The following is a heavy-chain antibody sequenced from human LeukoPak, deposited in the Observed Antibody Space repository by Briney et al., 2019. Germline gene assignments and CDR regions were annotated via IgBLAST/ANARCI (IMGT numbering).Heavy chain of an antibody. J-gene: IGHJ3*02. CDR1: GGSISSYY. V-gene: IGHV4-59*01. CDR2: IYYSGST. CDR3: ARELRYFDWSEDAFDI. Sequence: SETLSLTCTVSGGSISSYYWSWIRQPPGKGLEWIGYIYYSGSTNYNPSLKSRVTISADTSKNQFSLKLSSVTAADTAVYYCARELRYFDWSEDAFDIWGQGTMVAVSS. D-gene: IGHD3-9*01.